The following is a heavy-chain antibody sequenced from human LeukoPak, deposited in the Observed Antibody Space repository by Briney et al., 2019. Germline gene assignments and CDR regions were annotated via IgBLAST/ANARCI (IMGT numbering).Heavy chain of an antibody. CDR2: ISGSGGDT. Sequence: GGSLRLSCAASGFTFSSYAMNWVRQAPGKGLEWVSISGSGGDTYYADSVKGRFAISRDNSKNTLYLQMNSLRAEDTAVYYCAKARGATYGTYYFDYWGQGTLVTVSS. V-gene: IGHV3-23*01. CDR3: AKARGATYGTYYFDY. D-gene: IGHD4/OR15-4a*01. CDR1: GFTFSSYA. J-gene: IGHJ4*02.